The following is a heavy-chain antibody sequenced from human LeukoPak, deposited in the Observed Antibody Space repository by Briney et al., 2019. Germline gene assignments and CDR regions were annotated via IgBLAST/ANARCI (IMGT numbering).Heavy chain of an antibody. Sequence: GESLKISCKGSGYSFSSNWIGWVRQMPGKGLEWMGIIYPDDSDTRYSPSFQGQVTISADKSISTAYLQWSSLKASDTAMYYCATLEMATSPFDYWGQGTLVTVSS. CDR1: GYSFSSNW. V-gene: IGHV5-51*01. D-gene: IGHD5-24*01. CDR2: IYPDDSDT. J-gene: IGHJ4*02. CDR3: ATLEMATSPFDY.